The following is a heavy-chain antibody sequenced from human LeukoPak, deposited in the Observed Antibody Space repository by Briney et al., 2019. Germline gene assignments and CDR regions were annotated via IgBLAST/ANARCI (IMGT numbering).Heavy chain of an antibody. J-gene: IGHJ4*02. Sequence: ASVKVSCKASGYTFTAYHIHWVRQAPGQGLEWMGWINANSGGTNYAQKFQGRVTMTRDTSISTAYMELSRLRSDDTAVYYCASKLERPGLVDYWGQGTLVTVSS. V-gene: IGHV1-2*02. D-gene: IGHD1-1*01. CDR3: ASKLERPGLVDY. CDR1: GYTFTAYH. CDR2: INANSGGT.